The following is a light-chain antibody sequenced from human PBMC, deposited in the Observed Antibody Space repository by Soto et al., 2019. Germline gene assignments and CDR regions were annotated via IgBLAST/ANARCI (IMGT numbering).Light chain of an antibody. CDR2: SAS. V-gene: IGKV3-15*01. CDR3: QQYDGSRYT. Sequence: EVVMTQSPATLSVSPGERATLSCRASQSVSSNLAWYQQKPGQAPRLLIYSASTRATGIPARFSGSGSGTEFTLTISSLQSEDFAVYYCQQYDGSRYTFGQGTKLEI. CDR1: QSVSSN. J-gene: IGKJ2*01.